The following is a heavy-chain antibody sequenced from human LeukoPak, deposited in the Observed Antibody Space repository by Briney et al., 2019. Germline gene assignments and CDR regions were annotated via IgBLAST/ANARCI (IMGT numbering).Heavy chain of an antibody. V-gene: IGHV4-39*01. CDR3: ARTYRYGSFPVYHYYMDV. D-gene: IGHD5-18*01. CDR1: GGSISSSSYY. Sequence: SETLSLTCTVSGGSISSSSYYWGWIRQPPGKGLEWIGSIYYSGSTYYNPSLKSRVTISVDTSKNQFSLKLSSVTAADTAVYYCARTYRYGSFPVYHYYMDVWGKGTTVTVSS. J-gene: IGHJ6*03. CDR2: IYYSGST.